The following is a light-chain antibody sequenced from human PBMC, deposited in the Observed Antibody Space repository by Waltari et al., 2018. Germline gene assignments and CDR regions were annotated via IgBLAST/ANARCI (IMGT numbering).Light chain of an antibody. V-gene: IGKV1-39*01. CDR1: QSISSY. Sequence: DIQMTQSPSSLSASVGDRVTITCRASQSISSYLNWYQQKPGKAPKLLIYAASSLQSGVPSRFSGSGSGTDFTLTISSLQPEDFATYYCQQSYSTPPFTFGPGIKVDIK. J-gene: IGKJ3*01. CDR3: QQSYSTPPFT. CDR2: AAS.